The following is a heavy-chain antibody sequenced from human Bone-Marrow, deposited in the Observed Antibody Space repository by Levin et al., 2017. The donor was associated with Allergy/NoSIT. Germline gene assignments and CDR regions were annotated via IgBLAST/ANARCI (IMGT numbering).Heavy chain of an antibody. V-gene: IGHV3-23*01. J-gene: IGHJ4*02. D-gene: IGHD1-26*01. CDR2: VSGSGDST. CDR1: GFTFTNFA. CDR3: AKDPYSGSYRGGFSRAPFDY. Sequence: GESLKISCAASGFTFTNFAISWVRQAPGKGLEWVSAVSGSGDSTYYADSVEGRFTISRDNSKNMSSLQMNSLRADDTAVYYCAKDPYSGSYRGGFSRAPFDYWGQGTLVTVSS.